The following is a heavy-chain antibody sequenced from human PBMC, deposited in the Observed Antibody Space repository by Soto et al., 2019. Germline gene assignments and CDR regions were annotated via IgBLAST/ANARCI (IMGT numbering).Heavy chain of an antibody. CDR2: INHSGNT. Sequence: SETLSLTCAVYGKSLSGYYWSWIRQPPGRALEWIGEINHSGNTNYNPSLKSRVTISVDTSKNQLFLNLSSVTAADTAMYYCARHHVRGRTIAGAAEFWGQGTLVTVSS. CDR3: ARHHVRGRTIAGAAEF. D-gene: IGHD1-26*01. V-gene: IGHV4-34*01. J-gene: IGHJ4*02. CDR1: GKSLSGYY.